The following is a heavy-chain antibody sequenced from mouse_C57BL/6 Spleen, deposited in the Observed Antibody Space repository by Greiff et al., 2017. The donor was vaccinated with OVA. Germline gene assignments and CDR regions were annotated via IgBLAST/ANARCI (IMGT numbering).Heavy chain of an antibody. V-gene: IGHV1-9*01. Sequence: QVQLQQSGAELMKPGASVKLSCKATGYTFTGYWIEWVKQRPGHGLEWIGEILPGSGSTNYNEKFKGKATFTADTSSNTAYMQLSSLTTEDSAIYYCARLLITTVEARYYFDYWGQGTTLTVSS. J-gene: IGHJ2*01. CDR2: ILPGSGST. D-gene: IGHD1-1*01. CDR3: ARLLITTVEARYYFDY. CDR1: GYTFTGYW.